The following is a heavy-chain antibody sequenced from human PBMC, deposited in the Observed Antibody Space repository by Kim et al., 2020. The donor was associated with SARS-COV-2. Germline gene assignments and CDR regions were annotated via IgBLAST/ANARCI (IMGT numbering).Heavy chain of an antibody. V-gene: IGHV3-66*01. CDR2: IYSGGST. Sequence: GGSLRLSCAASGFTVSSNYMSWVRQAPGKGLEWVSVIYSGGSTYYADSVKGRFTISRDNSKNTLYLQMNSLRAEDTAVYYCARDGGDCSGGSCHHPQGYYYGMDVWGQGTTVTVSS. CDR1: GFTVSSNY. D-gene: IGHD2-15*01. J-gene: IGHJ6*02. CDR3: ARDGGDCSGGSCHHPQGYYYGMDV.